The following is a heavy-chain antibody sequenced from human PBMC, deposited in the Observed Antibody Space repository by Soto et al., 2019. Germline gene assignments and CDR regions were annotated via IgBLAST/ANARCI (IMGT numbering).Heavy chain of an antibody. CDR1: GGSITSSSYY. CDR2: IYYSGST. D-gene: IGHD2-15*01. V-gene: IGHV4-39*07. J-gene: IGHJ1*01. Sequence: PSETLSLTCTVSGGSITSSSYYWGWIRQPPGKGLEWIGSIYYSGSTNYNPSLKSRVTISVDTSKNQFSLKLSSVTAADTAVYYCAREPLGYCSGGSCPGYFQHWGQGTLVTVSS. CDR3: AREPLGYCSGGSCPGYFQH.